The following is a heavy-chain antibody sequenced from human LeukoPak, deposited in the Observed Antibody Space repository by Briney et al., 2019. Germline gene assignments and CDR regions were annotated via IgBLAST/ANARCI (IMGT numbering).Heavy chain of an antibody. Sequence: PGGSLRLSCAASGFTFSSYSMNWVRQAPGKGLEWVSSISSSSSYIYYADSVKGRFTISRDNAKNSLYLQMNSLRAEDTAVYYCARDDTGGIQLWGNFDYWGQGTLVTVSS. CDR2: ISSSSSYI. CDR3: ARDDTGGIQLWGNFDY. CDR1: GFTFSSYS. V-gene: IGHV3-21*01. D-gene: IGHD5-18*01. J-gene: IGHJ4*02.